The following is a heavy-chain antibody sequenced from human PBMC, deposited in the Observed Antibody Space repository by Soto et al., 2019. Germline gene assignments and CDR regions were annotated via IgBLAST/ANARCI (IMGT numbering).Heavy chain of an antibody. D-gene: IGHD3-9*01. V-gene: IGHV1-18*04. CDR2: TSASNGTT. Sequence: GPVKVPCQASGDNFSLSGLRSGRQAPGQGLEWMGWTSASNGTTNYAQKLQGRVTMTKATSTSTAYMELRSLRSDDTAVSYCARPHRGPRLVISDCFDYWRKGSLVTVTS. CDR3: ARPHRGPRLVISDCFDY. CDR1: GDNFSLSG. J-gene: IGHJ4*02.